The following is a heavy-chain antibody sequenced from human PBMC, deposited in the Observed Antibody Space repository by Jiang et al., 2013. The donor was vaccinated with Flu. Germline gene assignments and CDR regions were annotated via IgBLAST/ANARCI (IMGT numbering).Heavy chain of an antibody. CDR3: ARDSNYYDSSAYPYYHNGMDV. V-gene: IGHV1-18*01. D-gene: IGHD3-22*01. CDR2: ISGYNGDT. J-gene: IGHJ6*02. CDR1: GYTFSSYG. Sequence: SGAEVKNPGASVKVSCKASGYTFSSYGITWVRQAPGQGLEWMGWISGYNGDTNYAQKLQGRVTVTTDTSTSTVYMELRSLRSDDTAVYYCARDSNYYDSSAYPYYHNGMDVWGQGTTVTVSS.